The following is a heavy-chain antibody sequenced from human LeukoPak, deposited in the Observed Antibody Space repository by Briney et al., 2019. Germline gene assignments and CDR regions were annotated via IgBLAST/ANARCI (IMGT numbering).Heavy chain of an antibody. D-gene: IGHD3-10*01. V-gene: IGHV4-39*01. CDR3: ASLWFGELTIGMDDAFDI. Sequence: ASETLSLTCTVSGGSISSSSYYWGWIRQPPGKGLEWIGRIYYSGSTYYNPSLKSRVTISVDTSKNQFSLKLSSVTAADTAVYYCASLWFGELTIGMDDAFDIWGQGTMVTVSS. CDR1: GGSISSSSYY. J-gene: IGHJ3*02. CDR2: IYYSGST.